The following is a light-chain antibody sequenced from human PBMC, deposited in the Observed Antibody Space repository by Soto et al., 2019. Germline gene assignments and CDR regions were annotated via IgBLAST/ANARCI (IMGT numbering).Light chain of an antibody. CDR1: QSVSDW. CDR3: QQYKSYPYT. V-gene: IGKV1-5*03. J-gene: IGKJ2*01. Sequence: DIQMTQSPSTLSASVGDRVTITCRASQSVSDWLAWYQQKPGKAPELLMYGASTLQSGVPSTFSGSGSGTEFTLAISSLQPDHFATYYCQQYKSYPYTFGQGTKLEI. CDR2: GAS.